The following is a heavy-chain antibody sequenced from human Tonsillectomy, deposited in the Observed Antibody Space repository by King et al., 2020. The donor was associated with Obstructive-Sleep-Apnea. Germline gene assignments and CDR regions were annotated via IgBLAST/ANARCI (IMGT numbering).Heavy chain of an antibody. J-gene: IGHJ4*02. D-gene: IGHD4-17*01. CDR1: GFTFSSYA. CDR2: ISYDGSNK. CDR3: ARDSVGDYRRGYY. V-gene: IGHV3-30*04. Sequence: VQLVESGGGVVQPGRSLRLSCAASGFTFSSYAMHWVRQAPGKGLEWVAVISYDGSNKYYADSVKGRFTISRDNSKNTLYLQMNSLRAEDTAVYYCARDSVGDYRRGYYWGQGTLVTVSS.